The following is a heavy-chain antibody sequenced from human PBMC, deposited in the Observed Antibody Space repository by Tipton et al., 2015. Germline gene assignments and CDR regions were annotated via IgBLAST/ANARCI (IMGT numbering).Heavy chain of an antibody. V-gene: IGHV4-4*02. CDR2: IHHGGST. CDR1: GDSISSSNW. D-gene: IGHD6-19*01. CDR3: ASGWSPRWFGP. J-gene: IGHJ5*02. Sequence: TLSLTCSVSGDSISSSNWLSWVRQPPGKGLEWIGEIHHGGSTNYNPSLKSRVTMSVDTSKNQFSLHLSSVTAADTAVYYCASGWSPRWFGPWGQGTLVTVSS.